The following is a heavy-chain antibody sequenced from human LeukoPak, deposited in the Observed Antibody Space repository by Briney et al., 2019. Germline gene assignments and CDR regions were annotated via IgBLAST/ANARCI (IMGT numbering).Heavy chain of an antibody. J-gene: IGHJ3*02. CDR1: GFTFSSYE. Sequence: GGSLRLSCAASGFTFSSYEMNWVRQAPGKGLEWVSYISSSGSTIYYADSVKGRFTISRDNAKNSLYLQMNSLRAEDTAVYYCARLDYGDYRGAFDMGGQGTMVTV. V-gene: IGHV3-48*03. CDR2: ISSSGSTI. CDR3: ARLDYGDYRGAFDM. D-gene: IGHD4-17*01.